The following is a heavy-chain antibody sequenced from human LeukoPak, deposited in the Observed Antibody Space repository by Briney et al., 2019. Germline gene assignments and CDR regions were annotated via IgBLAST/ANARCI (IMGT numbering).Heavy chain of an antibody. CDR3: TTDGYCSGGNCYSFDN. CDR2: IKSKTDGGTI. Sequence: PGGSLRLSCAASGITFSNACMSWVRQAPGKGLEWVGRIKSKTDGGTIEYAAPVKGRFTISRDDSKNTQYLQMNSLKTEDTAVYYCTTDGYCSGGNCYSFDNWGQGTLVTVSS. V-gene: IGHV3-15*01. J-gene: IGHJ4*02. CDR1: GITFSNAC. D-gene: IGHD2-15*01.